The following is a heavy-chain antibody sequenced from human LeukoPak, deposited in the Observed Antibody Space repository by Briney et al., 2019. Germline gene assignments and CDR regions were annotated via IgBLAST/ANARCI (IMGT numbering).Heavy chain of an antibody. V-gene: IGHV3-48*01. CDR3: AKDLGIAAAGPAWFDP. D-gene: IGHD6-25*01. Sequence: GGSLRLSCAASGFTFSSYSMNWVRQAPGKGLEWVSYISSSSSTIYYADSVKGRFTISRDNSKNTLYLQMNSLRAEDTAVYYCAKDLGIAAAGPAWFDPWGQGTLVTVSS. CDR2: ISSSSSTI. CDR1: GFTFSSYS. J-gene: IGHJ5*02.